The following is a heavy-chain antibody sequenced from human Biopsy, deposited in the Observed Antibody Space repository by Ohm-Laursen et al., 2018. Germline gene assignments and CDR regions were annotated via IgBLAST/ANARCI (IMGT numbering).Heavy chain of an antibody. Sequence: ASVKVSCKASGCTFTGYHVHWVRQAPGQGLEWVGWINAKTGDTNYAQKFQGRVTMTRDTSISTAYVDLSSLRSDDTAVYYCTRGGYYYDSLAYYYWFDPWGQGTLVTVSS. V-gene: IGHV1-2*02. D-gene: IGHD3-22*01. CDR3: TRGGYYYDSLAYYYWFDP. J-gene: IGHJ5*02. CDR2: INAKTGDT. CDR1: GCTFTGYH.